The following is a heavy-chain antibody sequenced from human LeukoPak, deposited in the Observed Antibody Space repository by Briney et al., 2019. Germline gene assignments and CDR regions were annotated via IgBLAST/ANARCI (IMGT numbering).Heavy chain of an antibody. D-gene: IGHD1-26*01. CDR1: GGSISSYY. J-gene: IGHJ2*01. CDR3: ARTFLGDWYFDL. Sequence: SETLSLTCTVSGGSISSYYWSWIRQPPGKGLEWTGCIYYSGSTNYNPSLKSRVTVSVDTSKDQFSLKLSSLTAADTAVYYCARTFLGDWYFDLWGRGTLVTVSS. CDR2: IYYSGST. V-gene: IGHV4-59*01.